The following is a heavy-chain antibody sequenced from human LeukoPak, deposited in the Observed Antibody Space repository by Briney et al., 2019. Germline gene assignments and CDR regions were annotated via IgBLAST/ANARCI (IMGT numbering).Heavy chain of an antibody. CDR3: VKEAPGTTIYY. V-gene: IGHV3-66*01. D-gene: IGHD1-1*01. J-gene: IGHJ4*02. CDR2: ISRGTNT. Sequence: GGSLRLSCAASGFSVITNYMSWVRQAPGEGLEWASVISRGTNTYYADSVKGRFTISRDSFTNTVYLQMDSLRAEDTAVYFCVKEAPGTTIYYWGQGTLVTVSS. CDR1: GFSVITNY.